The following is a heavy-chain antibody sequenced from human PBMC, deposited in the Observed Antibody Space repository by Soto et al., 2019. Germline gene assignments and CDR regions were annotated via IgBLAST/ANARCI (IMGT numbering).Heavy chain of an antibody. Sequence: QITLKESGPTLVKPTQTLTLTCTFSGLSLSTSGEAVGWIRQPPGKALEWLALIYWDDDKRYNPTLKTRLTSTKDTSQNQVVLTLTSMDPVDTTTYYCAHYVSTSPAGWFDPWGQGILVTVSS. J-gene: IGHJ5*02. CDR3: AHYVSTSPAGWFDP. V-gene: IGHV2-5*02. D-gene: IGHD3-10*02. CDR2: IYWDDDK. CDR1: GLSLSTSGEA.